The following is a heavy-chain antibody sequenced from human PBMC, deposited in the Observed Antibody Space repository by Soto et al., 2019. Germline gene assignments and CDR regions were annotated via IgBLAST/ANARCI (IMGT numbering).Heavy chain of an antibody. CDR3: ATDAVGTIIQDC. J-gene: IGHJ4*02. CDR1: GGSFSSHS. D-gene: IGHD2-21*02. CDR2: IPPDGSP. V-gene: IGHV4-34*01. Sequence: SEPLSLTCAIYGGSFSSHSRSRVRQPPGKGLEWIGEIPPDGSPNYNPHFERRVTISADTSKNQFSLELTSLTAADTAVYYCATDAVGTIIQDCWGQGTLVTVSA.